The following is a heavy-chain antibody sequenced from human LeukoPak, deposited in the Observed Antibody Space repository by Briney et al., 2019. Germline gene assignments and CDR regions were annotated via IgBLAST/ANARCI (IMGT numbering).Heavy chain of an antibody. CDR2: ISGSGGST. V-gene: IGHV3-23*01. CDR3: AKHSRGRNYDSSGYYPNY. J-gene: IGHJ4*01. D-gene: IGHD3-22*01. Sequence: PGGSLRLSCAASGFTFSSYAMSWVRQAPGKGLEWVSAISGSGGSTYYADSVKGRFTISRVNSKNTLYLQMNSLRAEDTAVYYCAKHSRGRNYDSSGYYPNYWGQEPWSPSPQ. CDR1: GFTFSSYA.